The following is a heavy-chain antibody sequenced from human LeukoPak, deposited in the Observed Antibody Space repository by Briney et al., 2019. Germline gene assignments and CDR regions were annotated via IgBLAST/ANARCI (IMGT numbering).Heavy chain of an antibody. J-gene: IGHJ4*02. CDR2: IIPIFGTA. CDR1: GGTFSSYA. V-gene: IGHV1-69*13. Sequence: ASVKVSCKASGGTFSSYAISWVRQAPGQGLEWMGGIIPIFGTANYAQKFQGRVTITADESTSTAYMELSSLRSEDTAVYYCVLRRGVMRPFDYWGQGTLVTVSP. D-gene: IGHD3-10*01. CDR3: VLRRGVMRPFDY.